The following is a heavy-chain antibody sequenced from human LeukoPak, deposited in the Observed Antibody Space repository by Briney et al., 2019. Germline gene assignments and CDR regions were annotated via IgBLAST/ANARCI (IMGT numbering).Heavy chain of an antibody. CDR2: ISASGGNT. D-gene: IGHD1-26*01. J-gene: IGHJ4*02. Sequence: GGSLRLSCAASGFTFSSYAMSWVRQAPGKGLEWVSSISASGGNTYYADSVKGRFTISRDNSKNTLYLQMNSLRAEDTAVYYCAKEVYSGSYYYFDYWGQGTLVTVSS. CDR1: GFTFSSYA. CDR3: AKEVYSGSYYYFDY. V-gene: IGHV3-23*01.